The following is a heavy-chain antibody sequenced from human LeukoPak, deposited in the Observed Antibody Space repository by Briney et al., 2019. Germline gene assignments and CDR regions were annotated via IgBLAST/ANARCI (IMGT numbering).Heavy chain of an antibody. CDR1: GGSISSYY. Sequence: PSETLSLTCTVSGGSISSYYWSWIRQPAGRGLEWIGRIYASGSTNYNPSPKSRVTMSVDTSKNQFSLKLSSVTAADTAVYYCAGRDSSSSFDYWGQGTLVTVSS. V-gene: IGHV4-4*07. D-gene: IGHD6-6*01. CDR3: AGRDSSSSFDY. J-gene: IGHJ4*02. CDR2: IYASGST.